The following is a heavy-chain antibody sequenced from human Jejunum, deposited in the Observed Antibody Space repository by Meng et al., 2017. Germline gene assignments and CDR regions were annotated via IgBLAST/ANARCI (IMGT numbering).Heavy chain of an antibody. CDR3: ARDWGDVRGGFDF. D-gene: IGHD3-10*02. J-gene: IGHJ4*02. CDR1: GDGVSSNSSA. V-gene: IGHV6-1*01. Sequence: VPLQQPGPGRLQPSHTLSLTCALSGDGVSSNSSAWNWIRQSPSRGLGWLGRTYYRSKYYNDYALSVKSRITINPDTSKNQFSLQLNSVTPEDTAIYFCARDWGDVRGGFDFWGQGTLVTVSS. CDR2: TYYRSKYYN.